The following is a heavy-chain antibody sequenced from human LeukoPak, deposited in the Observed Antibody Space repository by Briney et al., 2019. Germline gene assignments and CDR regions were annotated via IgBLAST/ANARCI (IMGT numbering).Heavy chain of an antibody. CDR2: ITSSGSIT. CDR1: GFSFSSYA. J-gene: IGHJ6*03. D-gene: IGHD6-25*01. V-gene: IGHV3-48*03. CDR3: ARDGTPIHSDGWVYMDV. Sequence: QAWGSLRLSCAASGFSFSSYAMNWVRQAPGKGLEWLSYITSSGSITHYADSVEGRFTISGDNAKNSLYLQMNSLRAEDTAVYYCARDGTPIHSDGWVYMDVWGKGTTVTVSS.